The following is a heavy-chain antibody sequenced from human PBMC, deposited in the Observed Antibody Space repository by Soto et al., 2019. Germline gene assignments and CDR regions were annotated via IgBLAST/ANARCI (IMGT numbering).Heavy chain of an antibody. J-gene: IGHJ4*02. V-gene: IGHV6-1*01. CDR3: ARGVAGSGFVL. Sequence: SPTLSLTCAISGDSVSSNTAAWNWIRSSPSRGLEWLGRTYYRSNWRHDYAVSVKSRITVNPDTSKNHFSLQLNSVTPDDTAVYYCARGVAGSGFVLWGQGTLVTVSS. D-gene: IGHD6-19*01. CDR1: GDSVSSNTAA. CDR2: TYYRSNWRH.